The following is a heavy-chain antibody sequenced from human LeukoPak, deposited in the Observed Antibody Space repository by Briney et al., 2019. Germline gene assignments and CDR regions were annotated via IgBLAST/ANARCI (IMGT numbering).Heavy chain of an antibody. CDR2: IGGSGGST. CDR1: GFTFSSYA. J-gene: IGHJ4*02. Sequence: QAGGSLRLSCAASGFTFSSYAMSWVRQAPGKGLEWVSAIGGSGGSTYYADSVKGRFSISRDNSKNTLYLQMDSLRGEDTAVYYCAKDFRIGYSAHFDYWGQGALVTVSS. D-gene: IGHD2-21*01. V-gene: IGHV3-23*01. CDR3: AKDFRIGYSAHFDY.